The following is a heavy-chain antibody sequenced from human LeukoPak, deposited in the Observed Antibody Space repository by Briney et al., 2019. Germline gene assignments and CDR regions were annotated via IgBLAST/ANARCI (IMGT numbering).Heavy chain of an antibody. CDR2: IYYSGST. CDR3: ARVEEGYGSGRRENYYYYYMDV. CDR1: GGSFSSYY. J-gene: IGHJ6*03. D-gene: IGHD3-10*01. V-gene: IGHV4-59*01. Sequence: SETLSLTCAVYGGSFSSYYWSWIRQPPGKGLEWIGYIYYSGSTNYNPSLKSRVTILVDTSKNQFSLKLRSVTAADTAVYYCARVEEGYGSGRRENYYYYYMDVWGKGTTVTISS.